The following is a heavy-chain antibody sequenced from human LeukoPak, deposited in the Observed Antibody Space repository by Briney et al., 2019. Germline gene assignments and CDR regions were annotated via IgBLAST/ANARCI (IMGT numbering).Heavy chain of an antibody. Sequence: GGPLTLSCVASGFIFSDYYMDCLPQATGKALEGVGRIRNKGDDYTTEYAASVKGRFTVSRDDSNDSLYLQMNSLKSEDTAVYYCARDLRSWGAAFDLWGQGTKVTVS. J-gene: IGHJ3*01. CDR2: IRNKGDDYTT. CDR3: ARDLRSWGAAFDL. D-gene: IGHD2-15*01. CDR1: GFIFSDYY. V-gene: IGHV3-72*01.